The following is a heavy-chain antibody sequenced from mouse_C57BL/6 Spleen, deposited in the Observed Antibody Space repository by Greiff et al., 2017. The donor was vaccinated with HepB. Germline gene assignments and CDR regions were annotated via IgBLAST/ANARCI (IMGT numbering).Heavy chain of an antibody. CDR1: GYTFTSYW. D-gene: IGHD4-1*01. CDR3: ARAGKGTFDY. V-gene: IGHV1-69*01. CDR2: IDPSDSYT. Sequence: QVHVKQPGAELVMPGASVKLSCKASGYTFTSYWMHWVKQRPGQGLEWIGEIDPSDSYTNYNQKFKGKSTLTVDKSSSTAYMQLSSLTSEDSAVYYCARAGKGTFDYWGQGTTLTVSS. J-gene: IGHJ2*01.